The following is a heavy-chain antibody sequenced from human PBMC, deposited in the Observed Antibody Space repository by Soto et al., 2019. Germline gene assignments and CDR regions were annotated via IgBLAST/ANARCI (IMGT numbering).Heavy chain of an antibody. Sequence: QVQLQESGPGLVKPSGTLSLTCAVSGGSISSSNWWSWVRQPPGKGLEWIGEIYHSGSTNYNPSLNSRXXRXVXXSKNQFSLKLSSVTAADTAVYYCARNYSMGDRGDYWGQGTLVTVSS. V-gene: IGHV4-4*02. J-gene: IGHJ4*02. CDR3: ARNYSMGDRGDY. D-gene: IGHD4-4*01. CDR2: IYHSGST. CDR1: GGSISSSNW.